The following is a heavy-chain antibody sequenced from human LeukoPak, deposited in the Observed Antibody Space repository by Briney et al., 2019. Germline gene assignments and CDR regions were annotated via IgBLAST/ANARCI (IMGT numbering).Heavy chain of an antibody. Sequence: ASVKVSCKASGYTFTSYDINWVRQATGQGLEWMGWMNPNSGNTGYAQKFQGRVTMTRNTSISTAYMELSSLRSEDTTVYYCARADQLRDYFDYWGQGTLVTISS. D-gene: IGHD2-2*01. CDR1: GYTFTSYD. CDR2: MNPNSGNT. V-gene: IGHV1-8*01. J-gene: IGHJ4*02. CDR3: ARADQLRDYFDY.